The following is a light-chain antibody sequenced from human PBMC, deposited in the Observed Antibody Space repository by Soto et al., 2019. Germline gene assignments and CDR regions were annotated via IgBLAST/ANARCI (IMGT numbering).Light chain of an antibody. CDR2: GVF. CDR1: QSVSSSF. Sequence: EIVLTQSPGTLSLSPGERATLSCRASQSVSSSFLTWYQQKPGQAPRLLIYGVFSRATGIPDRFSGSGSGTDFTLTISRLEPEDSAVYFCQQYHNWPPITFGQGTRLEIK. CDR3: QQYHNWPPIT. J-gene: IGKJ5*01. V-gene: IGKV3-20*01.